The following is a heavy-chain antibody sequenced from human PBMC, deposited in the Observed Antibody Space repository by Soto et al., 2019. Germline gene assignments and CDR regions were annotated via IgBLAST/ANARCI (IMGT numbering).Heavy chain of an antibody. CDR3: ARDKITGLFDY. Sequence: PSETLSLTCSVSGDSISNSRFYWAWIRQPPGEGLEWIGSIYHTGNAYYNPSLKSRVTIFVDTSKNQFSLKLTSVTAADTAVYYCARDKITGLFDYWGQGTLVTVSS. V-gene: IGHV4-39*07. CDR1: GDSISNSRFY. J-gene: IGHJ4*02. D-gene: IGHD2-8*02. CDR2: IYHTGNA.